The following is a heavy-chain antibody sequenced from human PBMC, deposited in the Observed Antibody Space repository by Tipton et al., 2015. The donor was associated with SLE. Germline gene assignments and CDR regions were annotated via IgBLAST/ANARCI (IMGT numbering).Heavy chain of an antibody. CDR3: ARVAGDRYLGRFEF. D-gene: IGHD2-21*02. CDR2: IHDSGST. Sequence: TLSLTCTVSGGFIGRSTYYWSWIRQFPGKGLEWIGYIHDSGSTYYNPSLQSRANISPGTSARQFSLHLTSVTAADTAVYYCARVAGDRYLGRFEFWGRGTLVSVSS. V-gene: IGHV4-31*03. J-gene: IGHJ2*01. CDR1: GGFIGRSTYY.